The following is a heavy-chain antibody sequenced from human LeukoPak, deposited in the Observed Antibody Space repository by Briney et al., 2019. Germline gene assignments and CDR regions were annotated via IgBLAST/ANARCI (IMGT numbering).Heavy chain of an antibody. CDR3: AQIGDSFDY. CDR2: ISSSGSTI. CDR1: GFTFSSYE. V-gene: IGHV3-48*03. J-gene: IGHJ4*02. Sequence: GGSLRLSCAASGFTFSSYEMNWVRQAPGKGLEWVSYISSSGSTIYYADSVKGRFTISRDNAKNSLYLQMNSLRAEDTAVYYCAQIGDSFDYWGQGTLVTVPS. D-gene: IGHD4-17*01.